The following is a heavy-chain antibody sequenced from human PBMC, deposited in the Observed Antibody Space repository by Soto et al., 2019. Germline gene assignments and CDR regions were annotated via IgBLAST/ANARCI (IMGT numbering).Heavy chain of an antibody. D-gene: IGHD6-6*01. CDR2: ISTSIDAT. V-gene: IGHV3-23*01. CDR1: GFAFSHYA. Sequence: EVQLLESGGGLVQPGGSLRLSCAASGFAFSHYAMHWVRQAPGKGLEWVSSISTSIDATYYADSVKGRFTISRDDSKNTLYLQMNSLRADDSAVYYCAKDRTVAARNFDYWGQGTQVTVSS. J-gene: IGHJ4*02. CDR3: AKDRTVAARNFDY.